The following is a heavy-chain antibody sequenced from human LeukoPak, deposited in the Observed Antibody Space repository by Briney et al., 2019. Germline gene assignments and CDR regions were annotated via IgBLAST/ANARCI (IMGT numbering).Heavy chain of an antibody. Sequence: GGPLRLSCAASGFTFSSYAMSWVRQAPGKGLEWVSAISGGGDSTYFADSVKGRFTISRDISKNTLYLQMNSLRAEDTAVYYCAKHYYGSGSYYTNWGQGTLVTVSS. D-gene: IGHD3-10*01. CDR1: GFTFSSYA. CDR3: AKHYYGSGSYYTN. V-gene: IGHV3-23*01. CDR2: ISGGGDST. J-gene: IGHJ4*02.